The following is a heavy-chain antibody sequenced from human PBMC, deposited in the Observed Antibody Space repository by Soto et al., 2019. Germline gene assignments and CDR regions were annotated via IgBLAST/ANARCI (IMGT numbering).Heavy chain of an antibody. V-gene: IGHV3-30-3*01. Sequence: QVQLVESGGGVVQSGRSLRLSCAASGFSLSSYAMHWVRQAPGKGLEWVAVISYDGSNKYYADSVKGRFTISRDNSKNTLFLQMNSLSAEDTAVFYCARDSFPTTTKGLGVYLYYGVDVWGQGTTVTVSS. CDR3: ARDSFPTTTKGLGVYLYYGVDV. D-gene: IGHD3-3*01. CDR1: GFSLSSYA. CDR2: ISYDGSNK. J-gene: IGHJ6*02.